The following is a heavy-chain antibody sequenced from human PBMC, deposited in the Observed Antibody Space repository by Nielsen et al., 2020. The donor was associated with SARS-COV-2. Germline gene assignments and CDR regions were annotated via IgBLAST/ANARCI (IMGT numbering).Heavy chain of an antibody. CDR3: ARDWSRAFDV. J-gene: IGHJ3*01. CDR1: GFTFSSYS. Sequence: GESLKISCAASGFTFSSYSMNWVRQAPGKGLEWVSSISSSSYIYYADSVKGRFTISRDNAKNSLYLQMNSLRAEDTAVYYCARDWSRAFDVWGQGTMVTVSS. CDR2: ISSSSYI. V-gene: IGHV3-21*01.